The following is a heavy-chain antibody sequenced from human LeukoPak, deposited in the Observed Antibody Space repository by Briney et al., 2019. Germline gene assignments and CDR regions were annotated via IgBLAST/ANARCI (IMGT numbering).Heavy chain of an antibody. CDR2: IYHSGST. D-gene: IGHD2-15*01. Sequence: SETLSLTCAVSGGSISSGGYSWSWIRQPPGKGLEWIGYIYHSGSTYYNPSLKSRVTISVDRSKNQFSLKLSSVTAADTAVYYCARVVVHTKFPYLDYWGQGTLVTVSS. CDR3: ARVVVHTKFPYLDY. J-gene: IGHJ4*02. CDR1: GGSISSGGYS. V-gene: IGHV4-30-2*01.